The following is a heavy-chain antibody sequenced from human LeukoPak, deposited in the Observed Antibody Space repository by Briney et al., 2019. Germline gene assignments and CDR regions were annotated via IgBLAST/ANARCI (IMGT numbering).Heavy chain of an antibody. CDR3: ATFTHYGSGSYSFYYYYYGMDV. CDR2: ISPDGSSA. D-gene: IGHD3-10*01. CDR1: GFTFSSYW. Sequence: GGSLRLSCAASGFTFSSYWMHWVRQAPGKGLVWVSRISPDGSSAIYADSVNGRFTISRDNAKNTLYLQMNSLRAEDTAVYYRATFTHYGSGSYSFYYYYYGMDVWGQGTTVTVSS. V-gene: IGHV3-74*01. J-gene: IGHJ6*02.